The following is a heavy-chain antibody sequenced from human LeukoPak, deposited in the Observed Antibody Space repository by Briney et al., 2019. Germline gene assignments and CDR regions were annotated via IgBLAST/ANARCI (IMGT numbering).Heavy chain of an antibody. CDR3: ASGQYDSSGYYDFDY. Sequence: SETLSLTCAVYGGSFSGYYWSWIRQPPGKGLEWIGYIYYSGRTNYSPSLKSRVTISVDTSKTQFSLKLNSVTAADTAVYYCASGQYDSSGYYDFDYWGQGTLVTVSS. V-gene: IGHV4-59*08. CDR2: IYYSGRT. J-gene: IGHJ4*02. CDR1: GGSFSGYY. D-gene: IGHD3-22*01.